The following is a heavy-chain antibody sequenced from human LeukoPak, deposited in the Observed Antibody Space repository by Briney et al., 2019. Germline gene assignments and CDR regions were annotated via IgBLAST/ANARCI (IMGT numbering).Heavy chain of an antibody. CDR1: GYTFTGYY. Sequence: ASVKVSCKASGYTFTGYYMHWVRQAPGQGLEWMGWINPNSGGTNYAQKLQGRVTMTTDTSTSTAYMELRSLRSDDTAVYYCARGVGGYDSNFDYWGQGTLVTVSS. V-gene: IGHV1-2*02. J-gene: IGHJ4*02. CDR3: ARGVGGYDSNFDY. D-gene: IGHD5-12*01. CDR2: INPNSGGT.